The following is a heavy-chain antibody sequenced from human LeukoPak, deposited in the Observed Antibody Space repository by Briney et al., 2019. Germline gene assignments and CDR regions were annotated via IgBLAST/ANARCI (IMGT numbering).Heavy chain of an antibody. J-gene: IGHJ6*04. V-gene: IGHV4-34*01. Sequence: SETLSLTCAVYGGSFSGYHWSWIRQPPGKGLEWIGEINHSGSTNYNPSLKSRVTISVDTSKNQFSLKLSSVTAAETAVYYCARAGYYGSGSYRRYYGMDVWGKGTTVTVSS. D-gene: IGHD3-10*01. CDR2: INHSGST. CDR3: ARAGYYGSGSYRRYYGMDV. CDR1: GGSFSGYH.